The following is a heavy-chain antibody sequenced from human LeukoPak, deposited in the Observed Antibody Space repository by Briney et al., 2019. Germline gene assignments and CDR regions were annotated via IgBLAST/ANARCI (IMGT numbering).Heavy chain of an antibody. J-gene: IGHJ4*02. CDR1: GFTFSRYA. CDR3: TGDPYRDAPDYFDY. CDR2: ISDDGTFT. Sequence: GGSLRLSCAASGFTFSRYAMHWVRQAPGKGLEWVAVISDDGTFTLYGDSVRGRFTISRDSSRNTLYLQMNSLRPEDTAVYYCTGDPYRDAPDYFDYWGQGTLVTVSS. D-gene: IGHD1-14*01. V-gene: IGHV3-30-3*01.